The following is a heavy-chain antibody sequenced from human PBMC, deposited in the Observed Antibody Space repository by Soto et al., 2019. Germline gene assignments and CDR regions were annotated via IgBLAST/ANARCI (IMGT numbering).Heavy chain of an antibody. V-gene: IGHV3-48*01. CDR2: ISSSSSTI. Sequence: EVQLVESGGGLVQPGGSLRLSCAASGFTFSSYSMNWVRQAPGKGLEWVSYISSSSSTIYYADSVKGRFTISRDNAKNSLYLQMNSLGAEDTAVYYCAREVGPINYWGQGTLVTVSS. D-gene: IGHD1-26*01. CDR1: GFTFSSYS. CDR3: AREVGPINY. J-gene: IGHJ4*02.